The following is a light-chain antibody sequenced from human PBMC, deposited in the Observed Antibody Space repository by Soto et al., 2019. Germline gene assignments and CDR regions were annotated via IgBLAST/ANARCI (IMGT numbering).Light chain of an antibody. V-gene: IGKV1-12*01. CDR3: QQANSFLSP. J-gene: IGKJ4*01. CDR1: QGISRW. CDR2: AAS. Sequence: DIQMTQSPSSVSASVGDRVTITCRSSQGISRWLAWYQQKPGKAPKLLIYAASSLQSGGPSRFSGSGSVTEFTLTISSLQPEDSATYYCQQANSFLSPFGGGTKVEIK.